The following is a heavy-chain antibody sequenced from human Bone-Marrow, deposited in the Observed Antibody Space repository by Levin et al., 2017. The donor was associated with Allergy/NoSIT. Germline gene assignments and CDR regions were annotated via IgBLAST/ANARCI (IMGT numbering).Heavy chain of an antibody. D-gene: IGHD6-13*01. CDR1: GFPFSNYW. CDR2: IKHDGGEE. J-gene: IGHJ5*02. V-gene: IGHV3-7*01. Sequence: LSLTCAASGFPFSNYWMGWVRQAPGKGLECVANIKHDGGEEYYVDSVKGRFTISRDNAKNSLYLQMNSLRAEDTAVYYCARATRGSSTSETWGQGTLVTVSS. CDR3: ARATRGSSTSET.